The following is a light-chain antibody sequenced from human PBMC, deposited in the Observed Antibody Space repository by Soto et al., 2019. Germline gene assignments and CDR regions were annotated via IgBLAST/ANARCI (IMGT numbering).Light chain of an antibody. J-gene: IGKJ1*01. CDR3: QQYGGSPRT. CDR1: QSIGGNF. CDR2: GAS. V-gene: IGKV3-20*01. Sequence: EIVMTQSPATLSVSPGERATLSCRASQSIGGNFLAWYQQKRGQAPRLLIHGASNRATGIPDRFSGSGSGTDFTLTITRLEPEDFAVYYCQQYGGSPRTFGQGTKVEVK.